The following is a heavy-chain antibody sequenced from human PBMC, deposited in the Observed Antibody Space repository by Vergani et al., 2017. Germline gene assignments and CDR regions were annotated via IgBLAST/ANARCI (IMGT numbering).Heavy chain of an antibody. D-gene: IGHD3-10*01. CDR3: ARVTKLLWFGELWQYFDY. Sequence: QVQLQESGPGLVKPSQTLSLTCTVSGGSISSGDYYWSWIRQPPGKGLEWIGYIYYSGSTYYNPSLKSRVTKAVDTAKNQFSLKLSSVTAADTAVYYCARVTKLLWFGELWQYFDYWGQGTLVTVSS. V-gene: IGHV4-30-4*01. CDR1: GGSISSGDYY. J-gene: IGHJ4*02. CDR2: IYYSGST.